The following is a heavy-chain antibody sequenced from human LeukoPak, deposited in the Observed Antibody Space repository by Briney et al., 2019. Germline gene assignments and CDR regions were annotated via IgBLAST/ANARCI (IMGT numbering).Heavy chain of an antibody. V-gene: IGHV3-23*01. J-gene: IGHJ6*02. CDR1: GFTFSSYA. D-gene: IGHD3-3*01. Sequence: PGGSLRLSCAASGFTFSSYAMSWVRQAPGKGLEWVSAISGSGGSTYYADSVKGRFTISRDNSKNTLYLQTNSLRAEDTGLYYGAIWYTDYDFWSGLYGMGVWGQGTTATVAS. CDR3: AIWYTDYDFWSGLYGMGV. CDR2: ISGSGGST.